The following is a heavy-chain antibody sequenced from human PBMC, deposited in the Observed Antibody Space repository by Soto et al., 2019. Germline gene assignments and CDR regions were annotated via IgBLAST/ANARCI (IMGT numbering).Heavy chain of an antibody. V-gene: IGHV3-48*01. CDR3: ARVRSGQGDY. CDR2: ISSSSSTI. D-gene: IGHD6-19*01. CDR1: GCTYSSYS. Sequence: EVQLVESGGGLVQPGGSLRLSCAASGCTYSSYSMNWVRQAPGKGLEWVSYISSSSSTIYYADSVKGRFTISRDNAKNSLYLQMNSLRAEDTAVYYCARVRSGQGDYWGQGTLVSVSS. J-gene: IGHJ4*02.